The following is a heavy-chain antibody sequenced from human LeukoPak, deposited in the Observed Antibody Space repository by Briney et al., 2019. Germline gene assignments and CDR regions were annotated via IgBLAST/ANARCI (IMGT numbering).Heavy chain of an antibody. CDR1: GYTLTELS. D-gene: IGHD4-17*01. Sequence: ASVTVSCKVSGYTLTELSMHWVRQAPGKGLEWMGGFDPEDGETIYAQKFQGRVTMTEDTSTDTAYMELSSLRSEDTAVYYCATGFMTTVTHFDYWGQGTLVTVSS. J-gene: IGHJ4*02. CDR2: FDPEDGET. V-gene: IGHV1-24*01. CDR3: ATGFMTTVTHFDY.